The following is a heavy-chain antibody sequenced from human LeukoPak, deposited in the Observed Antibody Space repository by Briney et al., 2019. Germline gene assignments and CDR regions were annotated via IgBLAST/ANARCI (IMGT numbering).Heavy chain of an antibody. CDR3: VSYTSDWSEVY. D-gene: IGHD6-19*01. CDR2: ISYSGTT. V-gene: IGHV4-39*01. Sequence: SETLSLTCTVSGGSISSSTYYWGWVRQAPGKGLEWIGTISYSGTTYYNPSLRSRVTISVDTSKNQYSLKLISVTAAETAIFYCVSYTSDWSEVYWGQGSQVTVSS. J-gene: IGHJ4*02. CDR1: GGSISSSTYY.